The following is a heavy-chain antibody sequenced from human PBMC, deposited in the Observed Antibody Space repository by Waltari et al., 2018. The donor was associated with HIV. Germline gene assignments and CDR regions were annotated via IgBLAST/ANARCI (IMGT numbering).Heavy chain of an antibody. Sequence: LVESGGRLVQPGGCLRLSCVDSGLTFTNYEMTWVRQVAGKGPEGSRQVSGNGRTSSSADSVKGRFTISRYNAKNSRYLRMSSLRAEDTAIYYCVRDGHFALKRLDAFDRWGQGTMVPDSS. J-gene: IGHJ3*01. V-gene: IGHV3-48*03. CDR2: VSGNGRTS. CDR1: GLTFTNYE. CDR3: VRDGHFALKRLDAFDR.